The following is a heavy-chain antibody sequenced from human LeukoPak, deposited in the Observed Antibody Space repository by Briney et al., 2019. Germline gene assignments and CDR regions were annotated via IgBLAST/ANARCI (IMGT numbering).Heavy chain of an antibody. V-gene: IGHV3-48*01. Sequence: GGSLRLSCVASGFTFSSYSMNWVRQAPGKGPEWVSYISSGSSPKYYADSVKGRFTISRDNAKNSLYLQMNSLRAEDTAMYYCARFAFGWDTQHWGQGTLVTVSS. CDR1: GFTFSSYS. D-gene: IGHD1-26*01. CDR3: ARFAFGWDTQH. J-gene: IGHJ1*01. CDR2: ISSGSSPK.